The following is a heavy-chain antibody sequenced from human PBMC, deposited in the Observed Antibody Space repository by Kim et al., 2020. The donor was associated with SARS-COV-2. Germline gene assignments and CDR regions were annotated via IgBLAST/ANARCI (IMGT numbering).Heavy chain of an antibody. V-gene: IGHV4-59*13. CDR1: GASLTNYY. Sequence: SETLSLTCSVSGASLTNYYWNWIRQSPGKGLEWLGDIYHSGSANYNPSFKSRLTIPIDTAKNQFPLKLTSLTAADPATYYCARGGNRPDPWGQGTLVTVSS. CDR2: IYHSGSA. J-gene: IGHJ5*02. CDR3: ARGGNRPDP.